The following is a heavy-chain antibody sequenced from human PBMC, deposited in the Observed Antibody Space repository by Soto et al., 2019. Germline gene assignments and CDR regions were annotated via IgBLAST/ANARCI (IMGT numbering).Heavy chain of an antibody. J-gene: IGHJ5*02. CDR3: ARLLGYCSSTSCWFDP. Sequence: SETLSLTCTVSGGSISSSSYYWGWIRQPPGKGLEWIGSIYYSGSTYYNPSLKSRVTISVDTSKNQFSLKLSSVTAADTAVYYCARLLGYCSSTSCWFDPWGQGILVTVSS. V-gene: IGHV4-39*01. CDR2: IYYSGST. D-gene: IGHD2-2*01. CDR1: GGSISSSSYY.